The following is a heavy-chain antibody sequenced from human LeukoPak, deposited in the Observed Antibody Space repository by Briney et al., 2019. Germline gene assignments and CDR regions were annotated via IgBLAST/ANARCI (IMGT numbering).Heavy chain of an antibody. CDR3: ARDPGPYCGGDCSFDY. CDR1: GGSIRSYY. CDR2: IYTSGSP. V-gene: IGHV4-4*07. D-gene: IGHD2-21*02. J-gene: IGHJ4*02. Sequence: SETLSLTCTVSGGSIRSYYWSWIRQPAGKGLEWIGRIYTSGSPNYNPSLKSRVTMSVDTSKNQFSLKLSSVTAADSAVYYCARDPGPYCGGDCSFDYWGQGTLVTVSS.